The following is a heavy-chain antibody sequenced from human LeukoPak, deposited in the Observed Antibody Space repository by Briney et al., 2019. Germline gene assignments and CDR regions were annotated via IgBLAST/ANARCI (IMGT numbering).Heavy chain of an antibody. J-gene: IGHJ6*02. D-gene: IGHD2-15*01. Sequence: KTGESLKISCKGSGYSFTSYWIGWVRQMPGKGLEWMGIIYPGDSDTRYSPSFQGQVTISADKSISTAYLQWSSLKASDTAMYYCARQKPVAATRYYYYGMDVWGQGTTVTVSS. CDR2: IYPGDSDT. CDR3: ARQKPVAATRYYYYGMDV. CDR1: GYSFTSYW. V-gene: IGHV5-51*01.